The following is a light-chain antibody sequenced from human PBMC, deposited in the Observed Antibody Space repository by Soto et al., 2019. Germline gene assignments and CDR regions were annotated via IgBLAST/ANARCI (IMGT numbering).Light chain of an antibody. CDR2: EVS. J-gene: IGLJ1*01. CDR1: IGDVGAYNH. CDR3: CAFTSRSTHV. V-gene: IGLV2-14*01. Sequence: QSVLTQPASLSGSPGQSITISCTGTIGDVGAYNHVSWFQQHPGKAPKLMISEVSNRPSGISTRFSGSKSGNTASLTISGLQLEEEDEYYCCAFTSRSTHVFGTGTKVTVL.